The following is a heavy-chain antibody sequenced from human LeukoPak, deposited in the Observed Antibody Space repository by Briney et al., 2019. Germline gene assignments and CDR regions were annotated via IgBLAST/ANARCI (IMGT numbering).Heavy chain of an antibody. V-gene: IGHV3-48*03. Sequence: PGGSLRLSCAASGFTFSSYEMNWVRQAPGKGLEWVSYISSSGSTIYYADSVKGRFTISRDNAKNSLYLQMNSLRAEDTAVYYCAGVTYYYDSSGYWGHDAFDIWGQGTMVTVSS. CDR3: AGVTYYYDSSGYWGHDAFDI. CDR1: GFTFSSYE. CDR2: ISSSGSTI. D-gene: IGHD3-22*01. J-gene: IGHJ3*02.